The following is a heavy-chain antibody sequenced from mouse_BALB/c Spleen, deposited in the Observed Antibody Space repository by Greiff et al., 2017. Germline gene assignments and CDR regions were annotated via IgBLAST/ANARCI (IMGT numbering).Heavy chain of an antibody. Sequence: QVQLQQSGAELMKPGASVKISCKATGYTFSSYWIEWVKQRPGHGLEWIGEILPGSGSTKYNEKFKGKATFTADTSSNTAYMQLSSLTSEDSAVYYCARGYYGIDFAYWGQGTLVTVSA. CDR1: GYTFSSYW. D-gene: IGHD1-1*01. V-gene: IGHV1-9*01. J-gene: IGHJ3*01. CDR3: ARGYYGIDFAY. CDR2: ILPGSGST.